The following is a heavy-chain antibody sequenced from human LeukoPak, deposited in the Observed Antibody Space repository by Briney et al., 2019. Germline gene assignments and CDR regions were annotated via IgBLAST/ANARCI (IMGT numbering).Heavy chain of an antibody. CDR1: GFTFSSYA. V-gene: IGHV3-23*01. D-gene: IGHD1-1*01. CDR2: ISGSGGST. Sequence: GGSLRLSCAASGFTFSSYAMSWVRQAPGKGLEWGSAISGSGGSTYYADSVKGRFTISRDNSKNTLYLQMNSLRAEDTAVYYCAKVVGNWNDPFDYWGQGTLVTVSS. J-gene: IGHJ4*02. CDR3: AKVVGNWNDPFDY.